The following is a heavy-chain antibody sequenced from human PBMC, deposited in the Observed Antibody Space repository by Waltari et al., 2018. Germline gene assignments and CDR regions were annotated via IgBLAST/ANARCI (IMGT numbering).Heavy chain of an antibody. CDR2: NYTAGST. CDR1: GFSVGANY. V-gene: IGHV3-66*01. D-gene: IGHD3-16*01. Sequence: EVELVESGGGLVRPGGSLRLSCSAPGFSVGANYMSWVRPAPGQGPGWVAANYTAGSTYHTESVKGRFPILREISENQVYLQMNHLRGEDNAVDFCALWGFGPDRLDYWGQGTLVTVSS. CDR3: ALWGFGPDRLDY. J-gene: IGHJ4*02.